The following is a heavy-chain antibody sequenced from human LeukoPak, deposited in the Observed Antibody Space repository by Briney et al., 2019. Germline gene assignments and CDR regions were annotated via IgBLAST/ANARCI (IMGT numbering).Heavy chain of an antibody. CDR1: GGSISSSSYY. Sequence: SETLSLTCTVSGGSISSSSYYWGWIRQPPGKGLEWIGYIYYTGSTSYNPSLKSRVTMSLDASKNQFSLELNSVTPADTAVYCARGGNYWPQWWFDPWGRGTLVSVSS. J-gene: IGHJ5*02. V-gene: IGHV4-61*05. CDR3: ARGGNYWPQWWFDP. D-gene: IGHD1-26*01. CDR2: IYYTGST.